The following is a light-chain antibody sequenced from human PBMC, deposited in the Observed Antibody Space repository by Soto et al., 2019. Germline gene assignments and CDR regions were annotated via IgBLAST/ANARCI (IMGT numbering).Light chain of an antibody. Sequence: EIVLTQSPATLSLSPGGRATLSCRASQSINSRYLAWYQRKPGQAPRLLIYGASSRATGIPDRFSGSGSGTDFTLTISRLEPEDFAVYYCQQFGSSPGFTFGPGTKVDIK. CDR2: GAS. CDR1: QSINSRY. CDR3: QQFGSSPGFT. V-gene: IGKV3-20*01. J-gene: IGKJ3*01.